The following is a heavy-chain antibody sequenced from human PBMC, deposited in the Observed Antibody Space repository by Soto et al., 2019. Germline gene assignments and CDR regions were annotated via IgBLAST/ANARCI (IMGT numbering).Heavy chain of an antibody. CDR1: GYTLTELS. CDR3: ATGEAGSSGWYGHDAFDI. CDR2: FDPEDGET. J-gene: IGHJ3*02. V-gene: IGHV1-24*01. Sequence: GASVKVSCKVSGYTLTELSMHWVRQAPGKGLEWMGGFDPEDGETIYAQKFQGRVTMTEDTSTDTAYMELSSLRSEDTAVYYCATGEAGSSGWYGHDAFDIWGQGTMVTVSS. D-gene: IGHD6-19*01.